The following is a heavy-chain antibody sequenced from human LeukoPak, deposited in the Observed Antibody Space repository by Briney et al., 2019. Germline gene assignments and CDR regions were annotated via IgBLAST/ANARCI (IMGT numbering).Heavy chain of an antibody. Sequence: GGSLRLSCAASGFTFSSYGMHWVRQAPGKGLEWVAVISYDGSNKYYADSVKGRFTISRDNSKNTLYLQMNSLRAEDTAVYYCAKSWNYAGMDVWGQGTTVTVSS. CDR3: AKSWNYAGMDV. D-gene: IGHD6-13*01. CDR2: ISYDGSNK. CDR1: GFTFSSYG. V-gene: IGHV3-30*18. J-gene: IGHJ6*02.